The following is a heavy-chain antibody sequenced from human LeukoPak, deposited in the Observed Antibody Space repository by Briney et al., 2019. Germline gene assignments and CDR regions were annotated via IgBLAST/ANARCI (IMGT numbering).Heavy chain of an antibody. CDR3: ARGRGVATKRDWFDP. V-gene: IGHV1-8*02. J-gene: IGHJ5*02. CDR2: MNRNSGNT. D-gene: IGHD5-12*01. CDR1: GYTVTSND. Sequence: ASVTVSFTASGYTVTSNDINWVRHGTGQGLGWMGWMNRNSGNTGYAQKFQGRVTMTRNTSISTAYMELSSLRSEDTAVYYCARGRGVATKRDWFDPWGQGTLVTVSS.